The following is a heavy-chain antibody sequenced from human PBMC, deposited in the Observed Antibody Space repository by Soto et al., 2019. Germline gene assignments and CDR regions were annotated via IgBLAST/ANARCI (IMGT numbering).Heavy chain of an antibody. D-gene: IGHD2-2*01. CDR2: IIPIFGTA. CDR1: GVTFSSYA. CDR3: ARDRCSSTSCRTSNWFDP. V-gene: IGHV1-69*13. Sequence: SVKVSCKACGVTFSSYAISWVRQAPGQGLEWMGGIIPIFGTANYAQKFQGRVTITADESTSTAYMELSSLRSEDTAVYYCARDRCSSTSCRTSNWFDPWGQGTLVTVSS. J-gene: IGHJ5*02.